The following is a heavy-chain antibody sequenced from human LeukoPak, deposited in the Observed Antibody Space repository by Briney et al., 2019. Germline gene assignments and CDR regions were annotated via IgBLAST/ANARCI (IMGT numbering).Heavy chain of an antibody. D-gene: IGHD6-19*01. V-gene: IGHV1-2*02. CDR2: INANSGGT. CDR3: ARQVSSGQYYFDF. Sequence: GASVKVSCKASGYTFTAYYMHWVRQAPGQGLEWMGWINANSGGTNSAQRFQGRVTMTRDTSISTAYMELSRLRSDDTAVYYCARQVSSGQYYFDFWGQGTLVTVSS. J-gene: IGHJ4*02. CDR1: GYTFTAYY.